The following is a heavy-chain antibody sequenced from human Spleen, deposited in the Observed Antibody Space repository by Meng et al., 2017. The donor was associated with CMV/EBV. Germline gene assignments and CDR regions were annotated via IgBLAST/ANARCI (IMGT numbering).Heavy chain of an antibody. CDR3: ARGGYSSGWPFGY. CDR1: GGSFSGYC. J-gene: IGHJ4*02. CDR2: INHSGST. D-gene: IGHD6-19*01. Sequence: ESLKISCTVYGGSFSGYCWSWIRQPPGKGLEWIGEINHSGSTNYNPSLKSRVTISVDTSKNQFSLKLSSVTAADTAVYYCARGGYSSGWPFGYWGQGTLVTVSS. V-gene: IGHV4-34*01.